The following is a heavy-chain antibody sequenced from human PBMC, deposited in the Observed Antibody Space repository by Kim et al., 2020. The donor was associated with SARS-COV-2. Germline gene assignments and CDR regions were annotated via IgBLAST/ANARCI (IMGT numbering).Heavy chain of an antibody. Sequence: GGSLRLSCAASGFTFSSYAMHWVRQAPGKGLEWVAVISYDGSNKYYADSVKGRFTISRDNSKNTLYLQMNSLRAEDTAVYYCARVPPRYDAFDIWGQGTMVTVSS. CDR2: ISYDGSNK. D-gene: IGHD3-9*01. V-gene: IGHV3-30*04. J-gene: IGHJ3*02. CDR1: GFTFSSYA. CDR3: ARVPPRYDAFDI.